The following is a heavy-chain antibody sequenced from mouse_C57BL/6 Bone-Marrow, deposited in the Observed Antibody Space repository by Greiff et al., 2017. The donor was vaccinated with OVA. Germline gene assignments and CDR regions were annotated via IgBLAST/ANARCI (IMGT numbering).Heavy chain of an antibody. CDR2: ISNGGGST. V-gene: IGHV5-12*01. CDR3: ARRHYSNWRAFWYFDV. CDR1: GFTFSDYY. Sequence: EVKLVESGGGLVQPGGSLKLSCAASGFTFSDYYMYWVRQTPEKGLEWVAYISNGGGSTYYPDTVKGRFTISRDNAKNTLYLQMSRLKSEDTAMYYCARRHYSNWRAFWYFDVWGTGTTVTVSS. D-gene: IGHD2-5*01. J-gene: IGHJ1*03.